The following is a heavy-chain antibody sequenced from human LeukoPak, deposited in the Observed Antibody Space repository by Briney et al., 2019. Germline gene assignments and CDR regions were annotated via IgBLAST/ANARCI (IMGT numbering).Heavy chain of an antibody. CDR3: AREGPYSGRWYYFDY. CDR1: GGSMRSYF. CDR2: IYSSGNT. V-gene: IGHV4-4*07. D-gene: IGHD6-13*01. J-gene: IGHJ4*02. Sequence: PSETLSLTCTVSGGSMRSYFWSWIRQPAGKGLEWIGRIYSSGNTNYNPSLKSRVTMSVDTSKNQFSLKLPSVTAADTAFYYCAREGPYSGRWYYFDYWGQGILVTVSS.